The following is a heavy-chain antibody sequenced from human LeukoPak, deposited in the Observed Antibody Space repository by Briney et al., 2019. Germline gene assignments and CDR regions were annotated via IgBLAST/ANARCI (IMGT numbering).Heavy chain of an antibody. V-gene: IGHV3-11*01. D-gene: IGHD3-22*01. J-gene: IGHJ4*02. CDR2: ITSSGSAI. Sequence: GGSLRLSCAASGFTFSDYYMSWIRQAPGKGLEWISYITSSGSAIYYADSVKGRFTISRDNARNSLYLQMNNLRAEDTAVYYCARDYVSTGFTFDYSGQGTLVTVSS. CDR3: ARDYVSTGFTFDY. CDR1: GFTFSDYY.